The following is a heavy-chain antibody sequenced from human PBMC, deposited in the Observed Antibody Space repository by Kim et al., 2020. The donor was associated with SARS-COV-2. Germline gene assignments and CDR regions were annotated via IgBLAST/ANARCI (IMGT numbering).Heavy chain of an antibody. CDR1: GFTFGTYG. V-gene: IGHV3-23*01. CDR3: VRGAWRDYFDP. J-gene: IGHJ4*02. D-gene: IGHD5-12*01. Sequence: GGSLRLSCAASGFTFGTYGMSWVRQAPGKGLKWVSVIKGPGGNTYYADSVKGRFTVSRDSARNTLYLQMNSLRAEDTAVYYCVRGAWRDYFDPWAQGT. CDR2: IKGPGGNT.